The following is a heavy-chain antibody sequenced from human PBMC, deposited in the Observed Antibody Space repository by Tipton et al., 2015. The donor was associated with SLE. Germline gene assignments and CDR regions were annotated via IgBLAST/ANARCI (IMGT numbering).Heavy chain of an antibody. D-gene: IGHD3-10*01. CDR1: GYTFTGYY. CDR3: AGTTMVRGMDV. J-gene: IGHJ6*02. Sequence: QLVQSGPEVKKPGASVKVSCKASGYTFTGYYMHWVRQAPGQGLEWMGGIIPIFGTANYAQKFQGRVTITADESTSTAYMELSSLRSEDTAVYYCAGTTMVRGMDVWGQGTTVTVSS. V-gene: IGHV1-69*13. CDR2: IIPIFGTA.